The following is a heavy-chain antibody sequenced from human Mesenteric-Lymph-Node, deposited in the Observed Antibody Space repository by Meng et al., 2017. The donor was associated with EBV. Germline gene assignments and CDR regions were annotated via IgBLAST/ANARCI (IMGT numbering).Heavy chain of an antibody. J-gene: IGHJ4*02. D-gene: IGHD3-22*01. CDR2: VYHSGST. CDR3: AEVLNGYYYFDY. Sequence: QVHVQESGPGLVEPSGTLSLTCAVSGASISGPNWWSWVRQPPGKGLEWIGEVYHSGSTNYNPSLKSRVSMSVDTSKNHFSLKLTSVTAADTAMYYCAEVLNGYYYFDYWGQGTLVTVSS. CDR1: GASISGPNW. V-gene: IGHV4-4*02.